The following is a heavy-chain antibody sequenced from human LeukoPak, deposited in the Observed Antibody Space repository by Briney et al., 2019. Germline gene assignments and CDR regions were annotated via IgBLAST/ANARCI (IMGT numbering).Heavy chain of an antibody. J-gene: IGHJ4*02. CDR1: GGSMSSTKW. V-gene: IGHV4-4*02. CDR3: AASTVMNEYCFDS. Sequence: SETLSLTCGVSGGSMSSTKWWSWVRQPPGRGLEWIGEIYHSGTTNYNPSLKSRITISVDKSKNQVSLTLSSVTAADTAVYYCAASTVMNEYCFDSWAQGTLVAVSS. D-gene: IGHD4-17*01. CDR2: IYHSGTT.